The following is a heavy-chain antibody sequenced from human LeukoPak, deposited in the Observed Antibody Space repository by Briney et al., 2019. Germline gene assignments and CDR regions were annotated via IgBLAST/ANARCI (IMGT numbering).Heavy chain of an antibody. D-gene: IGHD3-22*01. Sequence: GGSLRLSCAASGNYWMHWVRQAPGKGLEWVSYISSSSSTIYYADSVKGRFTISRDNAKNSLYLQMNSLRAEDTAVYYCASPYDSSGYDTAYWGQGTLVTVSS. J-gene: IGHJ4*02. CDR1: GNYW. CDR2: ISSSSSTI. CDR3: ASPYDSSGYDTAY. V-gene: IGHV3-48*01.